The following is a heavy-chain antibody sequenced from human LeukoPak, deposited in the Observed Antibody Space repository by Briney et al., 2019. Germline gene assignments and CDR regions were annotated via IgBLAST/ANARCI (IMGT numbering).Heavy chain of an antibody. Sequence: QTGGSLTLSCAASGFTFSSYAMSWVRQAPGKGLEWVSAISGSGGSTYYADSVKGRFTISRDNSKNTLYLQMNSLRAEDTAVYYCAKDLLLVPAAKIDYWGQGTLVTVSS. CDR2: ISGSGGST. J-gene: IGHJ4*02. CDR1: GFTFSSYA. CDR3: AKDLLLVPAAKIDY. V-gene: IGHV3-23*01. D-gene: IGHD2-2*01.